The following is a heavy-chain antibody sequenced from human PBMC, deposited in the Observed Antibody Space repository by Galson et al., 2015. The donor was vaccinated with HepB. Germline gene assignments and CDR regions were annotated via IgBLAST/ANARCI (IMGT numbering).Heavy chain of an antibody. V-gene: IGHV3-21*01. D-gene: IGHD1-1*01. CDR2: ISSSSSYI. J-gene: IGHJ4*02. CDR1: GFTFSRYS. CDR3: ARGTTTLYNWNVDY. Sequence: SLRLSCAASGFTFSRYSMHWVRQAPGKGLEWVSSISSSSSYIYYADSVKGRFTISRDNAKNSLYLQMNSLRAEDTAVYYCARGTTTLYNWNVDYWGQGTLVTVSS.